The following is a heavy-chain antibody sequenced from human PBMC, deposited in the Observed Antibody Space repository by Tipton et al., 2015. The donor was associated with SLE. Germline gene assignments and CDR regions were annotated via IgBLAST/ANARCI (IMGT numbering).Heavy chain of an antibody. CDR1: GDSISTYF. CDR3: ARLRGSFGSGSYDY. V-gene: IGHV4-59*12. D-gene: IGHD3-10*01. Sequence: TLSLTCTVSGDSISTYFWSWIRQSPGKGLEWIGYIFYTGSINCNASLRSRVTMSLDASKNQFSLKVSYVTAADTAIYYCARLRGSFGSGSYDYWGQGTLVTVSS. J-gene: IGHJ4*02. CDR2: IFYTGSI.